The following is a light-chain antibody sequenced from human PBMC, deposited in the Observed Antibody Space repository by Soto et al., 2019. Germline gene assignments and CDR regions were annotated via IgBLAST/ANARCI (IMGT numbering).Light chain of an antibody. CDR3: LQHHAFPFT. CDR2: TAS. J-gene: IGKJ3*01. V-gene: IGKV1-17*01. Sequence: DLPMTQSPFSLSASVGDRVTITCRASQGIRNDLGWYQHKPGKAPKRLIYTASTLESGVPSRFSGSGSGTEFTLTISSLQPEDFATYYCLQHHAFPFTFGPGTKLTFK. CDR1: QGIRND.